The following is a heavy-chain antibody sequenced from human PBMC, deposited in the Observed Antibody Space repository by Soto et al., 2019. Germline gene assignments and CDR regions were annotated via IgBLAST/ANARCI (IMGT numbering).Heavy chain of an antibody. J-gene: IGHJ4*02. CDR2: ISAYNGNT. Sequence: ASVKVSCKASGYTFTSYGISWVRQAPGQGLEWMGWISAYNGNTKYAQKLQGRVTMTTDTSTSTAYMEPRSLRSDDTAVYYCAREKLVRVLTGYFGYWGQGTLVTVSS. D-gene: IGHD3-9*01. CDR3: AREKLVRVLTGYFGY. CDR1: GYTFTSYG. V-gene: IGHV1-18*04.